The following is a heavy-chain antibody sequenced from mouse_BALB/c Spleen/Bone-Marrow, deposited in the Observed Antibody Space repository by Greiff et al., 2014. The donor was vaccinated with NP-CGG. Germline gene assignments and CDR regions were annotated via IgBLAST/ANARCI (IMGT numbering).Heavy chain of an antibody. V-gene: IGHV1-67*01. Sequence: QVQLKDSGPELVRPGVSVKISCKGSGYKFTDYAMQWVKQSHAKSLEWIGLISTYSGNTHYNQKFKGKATMAVDKSSSTAYMELARLTSEDSAIYYCARNFYGSAYFDFWGQGSTLTVSS. D-gene: IGHD1-1*01. CDR1: GYKFTDYA. J-gene: IGHJ2*01. CDR2: ISTYSGNT. CDR3: ARNFYGSAYFDF.